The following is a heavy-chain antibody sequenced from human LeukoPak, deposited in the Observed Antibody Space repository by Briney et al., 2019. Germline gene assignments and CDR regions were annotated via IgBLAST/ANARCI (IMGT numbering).Heavy chain of an antibody. D-gene: IGHD3-9*01. Sequence: PSETLSLTCAVYGGSFSGYYWSWIRQPPGKGLEWIGEINHSGSTNYNPSLKSRVTISVDTSKNQFSLKLSSVTAADTAVYYCARGRYYDILTGYYHHYYYGMDVWGQGTTVTVSS. CDR1: GGSFSGYY. V-gene: IGHV4-34*01. CDR2: INHSGST. J-gene: IGHJ6*02. CDR3: ARGRYYDILTGYYHHYYYGMDV.